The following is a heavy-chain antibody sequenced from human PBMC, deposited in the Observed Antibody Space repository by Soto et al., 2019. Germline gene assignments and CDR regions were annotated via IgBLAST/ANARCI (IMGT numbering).Heavy chain of an antibody. Sequence: SGPTLVNPTQTLTLTCTFSGFSLSTTGVGVGWVRQPPGKALEWLALIYWDDDRRYSPSLKSRLTITKDTSKNQVVLTMTNMDPVDTATYYCTHSIDTTMALDFWGQGTLVTVSS. CDR2: IYWDDDR. CDR1: GFSLSTTGVG. V-gene: IGHV2-5*02. CDR3: THSIDTTMALDF. J-gene: IGHJ4*02. D-gene: IGHD5-18*01.